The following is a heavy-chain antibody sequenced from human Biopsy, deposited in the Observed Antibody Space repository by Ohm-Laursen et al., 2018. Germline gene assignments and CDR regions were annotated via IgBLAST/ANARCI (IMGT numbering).Heavy chain of an antibody. CDR2: ISGGGTI. CDR1: GFSFSDYH. CDR3: ATELLPPGVGGPWLDS. Sequence: SLRLSCAAPGFSFSDYHMRWIRQAPGGGLEWVSYISGGGTIYYGDSMKGRVTISRDNAKNSLYLQMHSLRAADTAIYFCATELLPPGVGGPWLDSWGQGTPVTVSS. V-gene: IGHV3-11*04. D-gene: IGHD1-7*01. J-gene: IGHJ5*01.